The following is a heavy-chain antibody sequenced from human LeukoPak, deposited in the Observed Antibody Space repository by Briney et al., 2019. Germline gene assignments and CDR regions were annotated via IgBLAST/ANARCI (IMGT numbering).Heavy chain of an antibody. CDR2: INGDGTST. Sequence: PGGSLRLSCAASGFTFSTYWMHWVRQAPGKGLLWVSRINGDGTSTKYADSVKGRFTISRDNSKNTLYLQMNSLRAEDTAVYYCAKDFYGAVVYYGMDVWGQGTTVTVSS. D-gene: IGHD4-17*01. V-gene: IGHV3-74*03. J-gene: IGHJ6*02. CDR1: GFTFSTYW. CDR3: AKDFYGAVVYYGMDV.